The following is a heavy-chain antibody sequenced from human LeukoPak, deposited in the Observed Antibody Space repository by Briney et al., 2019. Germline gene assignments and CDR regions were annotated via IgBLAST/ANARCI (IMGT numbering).Heavy chain of an antibody. J-gene: IGHJ4*02. V-gene: IGHV4-39*01. CDR2: IYYSGST. CDR1: GGSIGRSGYY. D-gene: IGHD6-6*01. CDR3: ARRREGSSSVDS. Sequence: SETLSLTCTVSGGSIGRSGYYWGRIRQPPGKGLEWIGNIYYSGSTYYNPSLKSRVTISVDTSKNQFSLKLSSVTAADTAVYYCARRREGSSSVDSWGQGTLVTVSS.